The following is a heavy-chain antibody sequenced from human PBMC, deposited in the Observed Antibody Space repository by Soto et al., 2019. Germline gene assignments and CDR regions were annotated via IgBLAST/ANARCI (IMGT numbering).Heavy chain of an antibody. CDR1: GGSVSSGSYY. CDR2: INHSGST. CDR3: ARTLAVRGVIRGWFDP. J-gene: IGHJ5*02. Sequence: PSETLSLTCTVSGGSVSSGSYYWSWIRQPPGKGLEWIGEINHSGSTNYNPSLKSRVTISVDTSKNQFSLKLSSVTAADTAVYYCARTLAVRGVIRGWFDPWGQGTLVTVSS. V-gene: IGHV4-61*01. D-gene: IGHD3-10*01.